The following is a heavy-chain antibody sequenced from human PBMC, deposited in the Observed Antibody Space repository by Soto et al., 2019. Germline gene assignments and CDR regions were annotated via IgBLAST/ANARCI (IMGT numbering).Heavy chain of an antibody. D-gene: IGHD4-17*01. CDR3: ARSQTTVTSYDY. Sequence: SETLSLTCTVSGGSVSSGSYYWRWIRQPPGKGLEWIGYIYYSGSTNYNPSLKSRVTISVDTSKNQFSLKLSSVTAADTAVYYCARSQTTVTSYDYWGQGTLVTVSS. CDR1: GGSVSSGSYY. CDR2: IYYSGST. V-gene: IGHV4-61*01. J-gene: IGHJ4*02.